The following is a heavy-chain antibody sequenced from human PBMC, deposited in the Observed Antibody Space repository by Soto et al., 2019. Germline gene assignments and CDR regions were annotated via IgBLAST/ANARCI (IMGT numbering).Heavy chain of an antibody. CDR2: IYYSGST. CDR3: ARHYYDSSGYHFDY. CDR1: GGSISSSSYY. V-gene: IGHV4-39*01. D-gene: IGHD3-22*01. J-gene: IGHJ4*02. Sequence: QLQLQESGPGLVKPSETLSLTCTVSGGSISSSSYYWGWIRQPPGKGLEWIGSIYYSGSTYYNPSLKSRVTISVDTSKNQFSLKLSSVTAADTAVYYCARHYYDSSGYHFDYWGQGTLVTVSS.